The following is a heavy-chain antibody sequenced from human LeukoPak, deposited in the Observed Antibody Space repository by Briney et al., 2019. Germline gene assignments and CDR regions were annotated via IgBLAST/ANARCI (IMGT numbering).Heavy chain of an antibody. Sequence: PGGSLRLSCAGSGFTFSSYAMSWVRQAPGKGLEWVSVISGSAGTAYYADSVKGRFTTSRDNSKNTLDLQMNSLRAEDTAVYYCAKDIGASWFDPWGQGTLVTVSS. CDR3: AKDIGASWFDP. D-gene: IGHD3-16*01. CDR1: GFTFSSYA. V-gene: IGHV3-23*01. J-gene: IGHJ5*02. CDR2: ISGSAGTA.